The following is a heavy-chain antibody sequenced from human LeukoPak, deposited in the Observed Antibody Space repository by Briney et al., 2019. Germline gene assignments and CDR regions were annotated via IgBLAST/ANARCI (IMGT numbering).Heavy chain of an antibody. CDR1: GYTFTSYD. V-gene: IGHV1-8*01. CDR2: MNPNSGNT. D-gene: IGHD1-26*01. CDR3: ARGPGSYYVGWFDP. J-gene: IGHJ5*02. Sequence: ASVKVSCKASGYTFTSYDINWVRQATGQGLEWMGWMNPNSGNTGYAQKFQGRVTMTRNTSISTAYMKLSSLRSEDTAVYYCARGPGSYYVGWFDPWGQGTLVTVSS.